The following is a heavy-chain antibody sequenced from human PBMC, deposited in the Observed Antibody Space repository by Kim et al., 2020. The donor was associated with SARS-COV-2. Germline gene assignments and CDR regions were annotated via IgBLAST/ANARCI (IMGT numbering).Heavy chain of an antibody. V-gene: IGHV4-39*01. CDR2: IYYSGST. Sequence: SETLSLTCTVSGGSISSSSYYWGWIRQPPGKGLEWIGSIYYSGSTYYNPSLKSRVTISVDTSKNQFSLKLSSVTAADTAVYYCASAGPGRADRLGWGQGTLVTVSS. J-gene: IGHJ4*02. CDR1: GGSISSSSYY. CDR3: ASAGPGRADRLG.